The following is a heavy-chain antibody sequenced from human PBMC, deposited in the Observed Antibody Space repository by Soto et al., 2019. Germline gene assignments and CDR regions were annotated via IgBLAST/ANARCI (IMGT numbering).Heavy chain of an antibody. CDR2: IYWDDDK. J-gene: IGHJ4*02. CDR3: AHRVLRTVFGLVTTTAIYFDF. CDR1: GFSLTTSGVG. Sequence: QITLNESGPTLVKPTQTLTLTCTFSGFSLTTSGVGVGWIRQSPGKAPEWLALIYWDDDKRYSQSLKSRLTITKHTSKDQVVLTMANLDPADTATYYCAHRVLRTVFGLVTTTAIYFDFWGQGTPVAVSS. V-gene: IGHV2-5*02. D-gene: IGHD3-3*01.